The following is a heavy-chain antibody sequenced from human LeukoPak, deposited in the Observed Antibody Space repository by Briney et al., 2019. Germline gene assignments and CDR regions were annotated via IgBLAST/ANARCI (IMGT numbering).Heavy chain of an antibody. V-gene: IGHV1-69*06. CDR3: ARVGAAAGKGVYYYYYMDV. CDR2: IIPIFGTA. Sequence: GSSVKVSCKASGGTFSSYAISWVRQAPGQGLEWMGGIIPIFGTANYAQKFQGRVTITADKSTSTAYMELSSLRSEDTAVYYCARVGAAAGKGVYYYYYMDVWGKGTTVTVSS. J-gene: IGHJ6*03. D-gene: IGHD6-13*01. CDR1: GGTFSSYA.